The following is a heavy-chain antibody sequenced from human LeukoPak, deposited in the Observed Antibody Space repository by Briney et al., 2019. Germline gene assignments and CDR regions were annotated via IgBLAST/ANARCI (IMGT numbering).Heavy chain of an antibody. D-gene: IGHD4-17*01. CDR2: ITNNGERT. CDR1: EFTFSTYA. J-gene: IGHJ2*01. V-gene: IGHV3-64D*06. CDR3: VKGSTVTTGNWFFDL. Sequence: PGGSLRLSCSASEFTFSTYAMHWVRQAPGKGLEYVSAITNNGERTYYADSVKGRFTISRDNSKNTLYLQMSSLRAEDTAVYYCVKGSTVTTGNWFFDLWGRGTLVTVSS.